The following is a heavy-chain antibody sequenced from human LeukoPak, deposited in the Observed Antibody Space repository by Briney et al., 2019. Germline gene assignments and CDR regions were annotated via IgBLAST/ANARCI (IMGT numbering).Heavy chain of an antibody. V-gene: IGHV3-33*01. CDR2: IWYDGSNK. CDR3: ARGIGLLNPLDN. J-gene: IGHJ4*02. D-gene: IGHD2-21*01. CDR1: GFTFSSYG. Sequence: GGSLRLSCAASGFTFSSYGMHWVRQAPGKGLEWVAVIWYDGSNKYYADSVKGRFTISRDNSKNTLYLQMNSLRAEDTAVYYCARGIGLLNPLDNWGQGTLVTVSS.